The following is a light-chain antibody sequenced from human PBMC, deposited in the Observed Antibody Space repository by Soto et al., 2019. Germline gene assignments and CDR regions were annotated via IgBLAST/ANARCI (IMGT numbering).Light chain of an antibody. V-gene: IGLV1-44*01. CDR1: SSNIGSNT. J-gene: IGLJ1*01. CDR2: SNN. Sequence: QSVLTQPPSASGTPGQRVTISCSGSSSNIGSNTVNWYQHLPRAAPKLLIQSNNQRPAGVPDRFSGSQSGTSASLAISGLQSEDEADYYCSVWGDSLNVYVFGTGTKLTVL. CDR3: SVWGDSLNVYV.